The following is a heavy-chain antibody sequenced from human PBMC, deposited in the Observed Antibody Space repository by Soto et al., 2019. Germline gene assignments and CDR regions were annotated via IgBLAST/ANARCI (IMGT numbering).Heavy chain of an antibody. CDR3: ASRDPGTSVDY. Sequence: PSETLSLTCAVSGGSFTSNNWWTRVRQPPGQGLEWIGEIYRTGSTNYNPSLKSQVTISLDKSENQFSLKVTSLTAADTAVYYCASRDPGTSVDYWGQGTLVTVSS. J-gene: IGHJ4*02. CDR2: IYRTGST. V-gene: IGHV4-4*02. CDR1: GGSFTSNNW. D-gene: IGHD1-7*01.